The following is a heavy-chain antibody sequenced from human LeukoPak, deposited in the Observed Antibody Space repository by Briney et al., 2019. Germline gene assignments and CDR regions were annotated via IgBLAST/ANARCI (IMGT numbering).Heavy chain of an antibody. CDR3: AKDALYCSGGSCYLDAFDI. CDR1: GFTFSSYA. D-gene: IGHD2-15*01. V-gene: IGHV3-23*01. CDR2: ISGSGGST. J-gene: IGHJ3*02. Sequence: SGGSLRLSCAASGFTFSSYAMSWDRQAPGKGLEWVSAISGSGGSTYYADSVKGRFTISRDNSKNTLYLQMNSLRAEDTAVYYCAKDALYCSGGSCYLDAFDIWGQGTMVTVSS.